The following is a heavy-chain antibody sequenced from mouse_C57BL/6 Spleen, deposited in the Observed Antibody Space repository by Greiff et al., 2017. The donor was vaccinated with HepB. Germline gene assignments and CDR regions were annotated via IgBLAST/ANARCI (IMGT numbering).Heavy chain of an antibody. CDR1: GYTFTDYY. Sequence: VQLQQSGPELVKPGASVKISCKASGYTFTDYYMNWVKQSHGKSLEWIGDINPNNGGTSYNQKFKGKATLTVDKSSSTASMELRRLTSEGSAVYYCARYKVNWGHGTTRTVTS. CDR3: ARYKVN. CDR2: INPNNGGT. J-gene: IGHJ2*01. V-gene: IGHV1-26*01. D-gene: IGHD1-3*01.